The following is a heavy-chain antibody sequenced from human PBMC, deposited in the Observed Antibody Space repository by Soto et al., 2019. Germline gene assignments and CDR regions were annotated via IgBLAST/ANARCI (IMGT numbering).Heavy chain of an antibody. D-gene: IGHD3-22*01. J-gene: IGHJ4*02. V-gene: IGHV4-31*03. CDR1: GGSISSGGYY. CDR3: ARGGYYDSSGYYYGFDY. CDR2: IYYSGST. Sequence: LSLTCTVSGGSISSGGYYWSWIRQHPGKGLEWIGYIYYSGSTYYNPSLKSRVTISVDTSKNQFSLKLSSVTAADTAVYYCARGGYYDSSGYYYGFDYWGQGTLVTVSS.